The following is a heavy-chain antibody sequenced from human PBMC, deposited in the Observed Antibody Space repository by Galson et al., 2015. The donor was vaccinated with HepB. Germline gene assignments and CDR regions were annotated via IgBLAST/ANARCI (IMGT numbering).Heavy chain of an antibody. Sequence: SLRLSCAASGFTFSSYVMHWIRQAPGKGLEWLAVIWYDRSDKYYADSVKGRFTISRDNSKNTLYLEMNSLRAEDTAVYFCARLRGSGYGAYFDYWGQGTLVTVSS. V-gene: IGHV3-33*01. J-gene: IGHJ4*02. CDR2: IWYDRSDK. CDR1: GFTFSSYV. CDR3: ARLRGSGYGAYFDY. D-gene: IGHD4-17*01.